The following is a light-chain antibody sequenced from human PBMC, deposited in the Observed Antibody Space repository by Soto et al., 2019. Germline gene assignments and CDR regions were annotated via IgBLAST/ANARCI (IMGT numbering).Light chain of an antibody. CDR1: QAISSY. Sequence: DIQLTQSPSFLSASIGDRVTITCRASQAISSYLAWYQQKPGKAPELLIYSASTLQSGVPSRFSGSGSGTEFTLTISSLQPEDFATYYCQQLDSFPLTFGGGTKVEI. CDR2: SAS. CDR3: QQLDSFPLT. V-gene: IGKV1-9*01. J-gene: IGKJ4*01.